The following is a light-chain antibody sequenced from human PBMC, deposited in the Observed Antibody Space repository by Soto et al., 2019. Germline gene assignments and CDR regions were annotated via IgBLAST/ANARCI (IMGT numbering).Light chain of an antibody. V-gene: IGLV2-14*03. J-gene: IGLJ3*02. Sequence: QSALTQPASVSGSPGQSITISCTGTSSDVGGYNYVSWYQQYAGKAPQLMIYGVTNRPSGVSTRFSGSKSGNTASLTISGLQTEDEADYYCSSYTSSNTVVFGGGTQLTVL. CDR2: GVT. CDR3: SSYTSSNTVV. CDR1: SSDVGGYNY.